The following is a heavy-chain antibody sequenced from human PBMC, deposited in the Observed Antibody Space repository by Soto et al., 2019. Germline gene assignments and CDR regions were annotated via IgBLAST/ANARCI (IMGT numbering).Heavy chain of an antibody. CDR3: ARDYLGSGWPRIGFDV. CDR1: GFTVNSNH. V-gene: IGHV3-53*02. Sequence: EVQLEETGGGLVQPGGSLRLSCAASGFTVNSNHMSWVRQAPGKGLEWVSLIYSAGRTHYADSVKGRFTVSRDNSENRLFLQMYNLEVGATAVYYCARDYLGSGWPRIGFDVWGLGTRVTVSS. CDR2: IYSAGRT. D-gene: IGHD6-25*01. J-gene: IGHJ3*01.